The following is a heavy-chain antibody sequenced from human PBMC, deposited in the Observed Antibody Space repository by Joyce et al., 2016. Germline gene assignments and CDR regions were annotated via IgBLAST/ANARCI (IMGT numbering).Heavy chain of an antibody. CDR3: ARGGISYYYAMDV. CDR1: GSTFSSSS. CDR2: ISGTSYYI. V-gene: IGHV3-21*01. D-gene: IGHD3-16*01. Sequence: QLVESGGGVVKPGGSLRLSCEASGSTFSSSSMSWFRQGPGKGLAWVAAISGTSYYIFHAETVRGRFTVSRDNAKKTLYLQMNSLRAEDSAVFYCARGGISYYYAMDVWGQGTTVTVSS. J-gene: IGHJ6*02.